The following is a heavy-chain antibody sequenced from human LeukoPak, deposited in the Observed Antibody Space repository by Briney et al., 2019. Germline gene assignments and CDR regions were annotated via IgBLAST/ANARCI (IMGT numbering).Heavy chain of an antibody. D-gene: IGHD3-22*01. CDR2: IIPIFGTA. CDR3: AVVITTGYYYYMDV. V-gene: IGHV1-69*06. J-gene: IGHJ6*03. Sequence: SVKVSCKASGGTFSSYAISWVRQAPGQGLEWMGGIIPIFGTANYAQKFQGRVTITADKSTSTAYMELSSLRSEDTAVYYCAVVITTGYYYYMDVWGKGTTVTVSS. CDR1: GGTFSSYA.